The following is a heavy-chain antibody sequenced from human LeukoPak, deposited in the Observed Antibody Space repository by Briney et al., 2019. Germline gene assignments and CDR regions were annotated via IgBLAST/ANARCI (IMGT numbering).Heavy chain of an antibody. J-gene: IGHJ4*02. D-gene: IGHD3-3*01. Sequence: SETLSLTCTVSGGSISSGGYYWSWIRQHPGTGLEWIGYIYYSGSTYYNPSLKSRVTISVDTSKNQFSLKLSSVTAADTAVYYCAREGYYDFWSLFDYWGQGTLVTVSS. V-gene: IGHV4-31*03. CDR2: IYYSGST. CDR1: GGSISSGGYY. CDR3: AREGYYDFWSLFDY.